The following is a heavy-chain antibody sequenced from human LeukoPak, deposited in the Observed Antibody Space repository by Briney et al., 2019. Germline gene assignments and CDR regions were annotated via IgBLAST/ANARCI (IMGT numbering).Heavy chain of an antibody. CDR3: VSESRLMYSSSRTPDY. D-gene: IGHD6-13*01. Sequence: SETLSLTCTVSGGSISSSSYYWGWIRQPPGKGLEWIGSIYYSGSTYYNPSLKSRVTISVDTSKNQFSLKLSSVTAADTAVYYCVSESRLMYSSSRTPDYWGQGALVTVSS. CDR2: IYYSGST. CDR1: GGSISSSSYY. J-gene: IGHJ4*02. V-gene: IGHV4-39*01.